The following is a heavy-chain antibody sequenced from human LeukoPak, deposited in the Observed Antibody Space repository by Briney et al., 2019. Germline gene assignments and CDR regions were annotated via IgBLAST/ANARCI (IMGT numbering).Heavy chain of an antibody. CDR1: GYIFTNYW. Sequence: GESLKISCKGSGYIFTNYWIGWVRQMPGKGLEWMGIIYPGDSDTKYSPSFQGQVTISADKSISTAYLQWSSLKASDTAVYYCARFRYTDNIYGIDVWGQGTTVIVSS. V-gene: IGHV5-51*01. D-gene: IGHD3-16*02. J-gene: IGHJ6*02. CDR2: IYPGDSDT. CDR3: ARFRYTDNIYGIDV.